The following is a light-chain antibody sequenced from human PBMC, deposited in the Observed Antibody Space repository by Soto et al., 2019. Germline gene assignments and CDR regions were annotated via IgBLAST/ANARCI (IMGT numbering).Light chain of an antibody. Sequence: DIQMTQSPSTLSASVGDRVTITCRASQNISPWLAWYQQKPGKAPKILIYKASSLESGVPSTFSGSDSGTEFTLTISSLQPDDFATYYCQQYKTYFRTFGQGTKLEIK. V-gene: IGKV1-5*03. J-gene: IGKJ2*01. CDR1: QNISPW. CDR3: QQYKTYFRT. CDR2: KAS.